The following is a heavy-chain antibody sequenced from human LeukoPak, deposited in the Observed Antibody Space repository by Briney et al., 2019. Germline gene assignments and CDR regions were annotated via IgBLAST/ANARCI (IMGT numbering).Heavy chain of an antibody. CDR2: ISYDGNNR. V-gene: IGHV3-30-3*01. D-gene: IGHD6-19*01. Sequence: GGSLRLSCAASGFTFNDYAMHWVRQAPGKGLEWVALISYDGNNRYYADSVKGRFTISRDNSKNTLYLHMNSLRGEDTAIYSCARAPYRSGWYYFDFWGQGTLVTVSS. CDR3: ARAPYRSGWYYFDF. CDR1: GFTFNDYA. J-gene: IGHJ4*02.